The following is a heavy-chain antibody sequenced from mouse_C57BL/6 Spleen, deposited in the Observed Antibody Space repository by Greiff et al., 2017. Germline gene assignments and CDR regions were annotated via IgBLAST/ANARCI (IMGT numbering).Heavy chain of an antibody. CDR1: GYTFTSYG. D-gene: IGHD2-4*01. V-gene: IGHV1-81*01. CDR2: IYPRSGNT. CDR3: ARYDYDGRLYAMDY. J-gene: IGHJ4*01. Sequence: QVQLKESGAELARPGASVKLSCKASGYTFTSYGISWVKQSTGQGLEWIGEIYPRSGNTYYNEKFKGKATLTAYKSSSTAYMELRSLTSEDSAVYFCARYDYDGRLYAMDYWGQGTSVTVSS.